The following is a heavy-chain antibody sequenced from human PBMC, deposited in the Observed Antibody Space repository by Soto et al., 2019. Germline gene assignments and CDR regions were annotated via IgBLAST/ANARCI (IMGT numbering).Heavy chain of an antibody. CDR2: IIPIPGIA. V-gene: IGHV1-69*02. CDR1: GGTFSSYT. D-gene: IGHD3-10*01. Sequence: QVQLVQSGAEVKKPGSSVKVSCKASGGTFSSYTISWVRQAPGQGLEWMGRIIPIPGIANYAQKFQGRVTITADKSTSTDYMELSSLRSEDTAVYSCARGPFGSWWFDPWGQGTLVTVSS. CDR3: ARGPFGSWWFDP. J-gene: IGHJ5*02.